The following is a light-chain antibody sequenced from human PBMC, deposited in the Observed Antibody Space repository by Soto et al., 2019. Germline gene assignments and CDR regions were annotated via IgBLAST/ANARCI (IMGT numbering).Light chain of an antibody. V-gene: IGKV2-30*01. Sequence: EVVLTQSPLSLPVTVGQPATVSCRSSQSLLFFNGITYLTWFHQRPGQPPRRLISEVSNRDSGVPDRFSGSGSGTDFTLEISRVEAEDVGLFYCMQGTHWPLPFGGWTRVEIK. CDR2: EVS. CDR3: MQGTHWPLP. CDR1: QSLLFFNGITY. J-gene: IGKJ4*01.